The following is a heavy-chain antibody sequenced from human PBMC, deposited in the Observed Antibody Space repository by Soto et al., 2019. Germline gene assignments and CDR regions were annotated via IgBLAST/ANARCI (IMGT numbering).Heavy chain of an antibody. CDR1: GLTFSRYR. CDR3: AREIETESFYLKY. CDR2: IKPDGSEK. Sequence: PGGAQRLFCAAAGLTFSRYRMSWVRQAPGKRLDWVANIKPDGSEKNYVDYVKGRFTISRENAKNSLYLEMNSLRAEDTAVYYCAREIETESFYLKYWGHGTLVTVSS. V-gene: IGHV3-7*01. J-gene: IGHJ4*01. D-gene: IGHD3-10*01.